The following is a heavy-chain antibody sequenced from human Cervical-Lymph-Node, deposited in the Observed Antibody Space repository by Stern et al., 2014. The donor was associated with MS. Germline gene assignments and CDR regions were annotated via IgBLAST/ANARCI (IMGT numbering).Heavy chain of an antibody. CDR2: IWYDGNKK. Sequence: DQLVESGGGVVQPWRSLRLSCAASGFTFSNYGMHWVRQAPGKGLEWLAVIWYDGNKKYYADSVEGRFTISRDNSKNTLFLQMSSLTAEDTALYYCARGNWNYEGMGYWGQGTLVTVSS. V-gene: IGHV3-33*01. D-gene: IGHD1-7*01. CDR1: GFTFSNYG. CDR3: ARGNWNYEGMGY. J-gene: IGHJ4*02.